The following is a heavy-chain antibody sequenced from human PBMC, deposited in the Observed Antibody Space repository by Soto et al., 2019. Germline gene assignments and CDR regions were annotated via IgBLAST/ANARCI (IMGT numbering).Heavy chain of an antibody. CDR1: GFTFSSYS. CDR2: ISSSSSTI. CDR3: ARDGPSGSYGEYYYYGMDV. D-gene: IGHD1-26*01. Sequence: GGSLRLSCAASGFTFSSYSMNWVRQAPGKGLEWVSYISSSSSTIYYADSVKGRFTISRDNAKNSLYLQMNSLRDEDTAVYYCARDGPSGSYGEYYYYGMDVWGQGTTVTVSS. V-gene: IGHV3-48*02. J-gene: IGHJ6*02.